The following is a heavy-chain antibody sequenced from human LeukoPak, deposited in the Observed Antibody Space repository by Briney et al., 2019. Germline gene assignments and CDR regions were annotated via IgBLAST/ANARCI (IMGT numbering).Heavy chain of an antibody. D-gene: IGHD2-15*01. CDR1: GGSISGFY. J-gene: IGHJ4*02. CDR3: ARGVVAAPQTFDY. Sequence: SETLSLTCTVSGGSISGFYWSWIRQPPGKGLEWIGCIYHTGSTNYNPSLKSRVTISVDTSKNQFSLKLSSVTAADTAVYYCARGVVAAPQTFDYWGQGTLVAVSS. V-gene: IGHV4-59*01. CDR2: IYHTGST.